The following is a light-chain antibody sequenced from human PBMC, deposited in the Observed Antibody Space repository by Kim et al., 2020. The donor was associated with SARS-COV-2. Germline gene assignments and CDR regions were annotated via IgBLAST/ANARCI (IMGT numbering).Light chain of an antibody. V-gene: IGKV2-28*01. CDR3: MQALQTPLT. CDR1: QSLLHRNGHNY. J-gene: IGKJ4*01. Sequence: DIVMTQSPLSLTVTPGEPASISCRSSQSLLHRNGHNYLDWYVQKPGQSPQLLIYLGSSRASGVPDRFSGSGSGTDFTLKITRVEAEDVGVYYCMQALQTPLTFGGGTKLEIK. CDR2: LGS.